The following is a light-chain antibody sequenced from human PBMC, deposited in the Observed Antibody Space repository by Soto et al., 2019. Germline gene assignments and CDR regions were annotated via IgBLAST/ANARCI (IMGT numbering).Light chain of an antibody. CDR3: QQYISYPYT. CDR2: DAS. Sequence: DIHMTQFPATLSASVGDRVTITCRASQTTNTWLAWYQQKPGTAPKLLIYDASSLEGGVPSRFSASGSGTEFTLTISSLQPDDLATYYCQQYISYPYTFGQGTKVEIK. J-gene: IGKJ2*01. CDR1: QTTNTW. V-gene: IGKV1-5*01.